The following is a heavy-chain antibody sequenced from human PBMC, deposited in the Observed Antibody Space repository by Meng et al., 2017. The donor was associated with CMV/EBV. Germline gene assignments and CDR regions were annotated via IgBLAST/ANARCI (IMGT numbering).Heavy chain of an antibody. CDR1: GGSISSSNYF. CDR3: ARSFDRNYYYYGLDV. J-gene: IGHJ6*02. Sequence: GSLRLSCSVSGGSISSSNYFWGWIRQPPGKGLEWIGNIYYSGSTYYNPSLKSRVIMSVDTSKNQFSLKLFSVTAADTAVYYCARSFDRNYYYYGLDVWGQGTTVTVSS. CDR2: IYYSGST. V-gene: IGHV4-39*07. D-gene: IGHD1-26*01.